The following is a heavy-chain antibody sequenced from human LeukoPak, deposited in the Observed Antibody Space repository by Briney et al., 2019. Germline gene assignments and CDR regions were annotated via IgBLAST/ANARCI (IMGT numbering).Heavy chain of an antibody. V-gene: IGHV1-2*02. Sequence: ASVKVSCKASGYTFTGYYIHWVRQAPGQGLEWMGWINPNSGGTNYAQNLQGRVTMTRDTSISTAYMELSRLESDDTAVYYCARDLYRDSLPVSWFDPWGQGTLVTVSS. D-gene: IGHD4-11*01. CDR3: ARDLYRDSLPVSWFDP. CDR2: INPNSGGT. CDR1: GYTFTGYY. J-gene: IGHJ5*02.